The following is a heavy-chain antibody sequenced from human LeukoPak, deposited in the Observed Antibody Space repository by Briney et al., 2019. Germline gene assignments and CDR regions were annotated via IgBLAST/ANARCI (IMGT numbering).Heavy chain of an antibody. CDR3: ARAGYYDSSGYYIGY. V-gene: IGHV1-8*01. D-gene: IGHD3-22*01. J-gene: IGHJ4*02. CDR2: MNPNSGNT. Sequence: ASVKVPCKASGYTFTSYDINWVRQATGQGLEWMGWMNPNSGNTGYAQKFQGRVTMTRNTSISTAYMELSSLRSEDTAVHYCARAGYYDSSGYYIGYWGQGTLVTVSS. CDR1: GYTFTSYD.